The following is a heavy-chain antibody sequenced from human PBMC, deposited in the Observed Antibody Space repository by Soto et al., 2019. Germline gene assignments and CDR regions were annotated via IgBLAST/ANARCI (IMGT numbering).Heavy chain of an antibody. V-gene: IGHV3-73*02. CDR3: TSSLVGAASD. J-gene: IGHJ4*02. CDR2: IRSKANSYAT. CDR1: GFTFSGSA. D-gene: IGHD1-26*01. Sequence: EVQLVESGGGLGQPGGSLKLSCAASGFTFSGSAMHWVRQASGKGLEWVGRIRSKANSYATAYAASVKGRFTISRDDSKNTAYLQMNSLKTEDTAVYYCTSSLVGAASDWGQGTLVTVSS.